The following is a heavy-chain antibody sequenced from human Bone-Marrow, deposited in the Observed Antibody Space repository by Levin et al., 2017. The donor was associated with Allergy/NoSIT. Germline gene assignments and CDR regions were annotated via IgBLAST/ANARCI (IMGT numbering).Heavy chain of an antibody. J-gene: IGHJ3*01. Sequence: SETLSLTCAIYGGSFSGYYWSWIRQPPGKGLEWIGEINHSGTTNYNPSLKSRVTISVDTSKNQFSLKLSSVTAADTAVYYCATPVSRYSSGGDAFDVWGQGTMVTVSS. V-gene: IGHV4-34*01. CDR2: INHSGTT. CDR1: GGSFSGYY. D-gene: IGHD6-19*01. CDR3: ATPVSRYSSGGDAFDV.